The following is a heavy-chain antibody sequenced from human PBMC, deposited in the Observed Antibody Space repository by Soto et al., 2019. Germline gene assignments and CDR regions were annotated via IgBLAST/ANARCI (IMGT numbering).Heavy chain of an antibody. J-gene: IGHJ5*02. D-gene: IGHD3-10*01. Sequence: SHRWGVEGGYSVGYYGSRISKNPGKGLEWIGEINHSGSTNYNPSLKSRVTISVDTSKNQFSLKLSSVTAADTAVYYCASAYDSETYNGLGPWGQRTLGTVSS. CDR2: INHSGST. V-gene: IGHV4-34*01. CDR1: GGYSVGYY. CDR3: ASAYDSETYNGLGP.